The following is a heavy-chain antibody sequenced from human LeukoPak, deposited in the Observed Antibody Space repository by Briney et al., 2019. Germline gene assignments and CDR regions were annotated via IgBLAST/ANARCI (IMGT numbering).Heavy chain of an antibody. V-gene: IGHV5-51*01. Sequence: GESLKISCKGSGYSFTTFWIGWVRRMPGKGLEWMGIIYPGDSDTRYSPSFQGQVTISADKSINTAYLQWSSLKASDSAMYYCTRHSRSWSSPDYWGQGTLVTVSS. CDR3: TRHSRSWSSPDY. CDR1: GYSFTTFW. D-gene: IGHD6-13*01. CDR2: IYPGDSDT. J-gene: IGHJ4*02.